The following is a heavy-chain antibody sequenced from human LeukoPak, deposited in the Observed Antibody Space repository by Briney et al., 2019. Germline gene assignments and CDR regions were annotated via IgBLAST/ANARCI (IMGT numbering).Heavy chain of an antibody. CDR2: IYTSGST. V-gene: IGHV4-39*07. Sequence: SETLSLTCTVSGGSISSSSYYWGWIRQPPGKGLEWIGSIYTSGSTNYNPSLKSRVTISVDTSKNQFSLKLSSVTAADTAVYYCASRMGYFDYWGQGTLVTVSS. CDR1: GGSISSSSYY. CDR3: ASRMGYFDY. J-gene: IGHJ4*02. D-gene: IGHD2-15*01.